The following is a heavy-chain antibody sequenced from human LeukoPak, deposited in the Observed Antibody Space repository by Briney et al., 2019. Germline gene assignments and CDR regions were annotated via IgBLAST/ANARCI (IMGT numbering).Heavy chain of an antibody. CDR2: IWHDGSYE. Sequence: PGGSLRLSCAASGLTFSRYGMHWVRQAPGKGLEWVAVIWHDGSYEYYADSVKGRFTIFRDSSKNTLYLQMNSPRAEDKAVYYCAKDGVGATSLDCWGQGTLVTVSS. CDR3: AKDGVGATSLDC. CDR1: GLTFSRYG. J-gene: IGHJ4*02. V-gene: IGHV3-33*06. D-gene: IGHD1-26*01.